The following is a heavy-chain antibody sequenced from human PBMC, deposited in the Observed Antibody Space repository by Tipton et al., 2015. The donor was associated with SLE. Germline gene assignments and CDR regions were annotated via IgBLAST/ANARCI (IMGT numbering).Heavy chain of an antibody. Sequence: SLRLSCAASGFTFDDYTMHWVRQAPGKGLEWVSLISWDGGSTYYADSVKGRFTISRDNSENSLYLQMNSLRTEDTALYYCAKAILTIFGVVDAFDIWGQGTMVTVSS. V-gene: IGHV3-43*01. J-gene: IGHJ3*02. CDR2: ISWDGGST. CDR1: GFTFDDYT. CDR3: AKAILTIFGVVDAFDI. D-gene: IGHD3-3*01.